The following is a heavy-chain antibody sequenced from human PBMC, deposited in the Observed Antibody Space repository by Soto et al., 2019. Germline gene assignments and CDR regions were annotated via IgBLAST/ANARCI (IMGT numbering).Heavy chain of an antibody. J-gene: IGHJ6*02. CDR2: IYYSGST. CDR3: ARRSSSWSYYYGMDV. V-gene: IGHV4-59*01. CDR1: GGSISSYY. Sequence: QVQLQESGPGLVKPSETLSLTCTVSGGSISSYYWSWIRQPPGKGLEWIGYIYYSGSTNYNPSLKCRVTISVDTSKNQFSLKLSSVTAADTAVYYCARRSSSWSYYYGMDVWGQGTTVTVSS. D-gene: IGHD6-13*01.